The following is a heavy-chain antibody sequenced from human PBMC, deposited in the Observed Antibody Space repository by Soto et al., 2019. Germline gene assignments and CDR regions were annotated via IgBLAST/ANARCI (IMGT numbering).Heavy chain of an antibody. CDR3: AKDPRSSGYNYNNYRHFGGFDY. D-gene: IGHD3-22*01. J-gene: IGHJ4*02. CDR2: ISYDGSNK. CDR1: GFTFSSYG. V-gene: IGHV3-30*18. Sequence: PGGSLRLSCAASGFTFSSYGMHWVRQAPGKGLEWVAVISYDGSNKYYADSVKGRFTISRDNSKNTLYLQMNSLRAEDTAVYYCAKDPRSSGYNYNNYRHFGGFDYWGQGTLVTASS.